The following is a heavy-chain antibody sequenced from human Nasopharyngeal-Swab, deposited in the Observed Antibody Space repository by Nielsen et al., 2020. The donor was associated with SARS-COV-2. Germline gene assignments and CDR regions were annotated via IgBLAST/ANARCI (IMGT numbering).Heavy chain of an antibody. CDR1: GYNFPSYW. D-gene: IGHD4-17*01. Sequence: GESLKISCKGSGYNFPSYWISWVRQMPGKGLEWMGTIDPSDSYTNYSPSFQGHVTISADKSISTAYLQWSSLKASDTAMYYCARPHLNGDYSNFDYWGQGTLVTVSS. J-gene: IGHJ4*02. CDR2: IDPSDSYT. CDR3: ARPHLNGDYSNFDY. V-gene: IGHV5-10-1*01.